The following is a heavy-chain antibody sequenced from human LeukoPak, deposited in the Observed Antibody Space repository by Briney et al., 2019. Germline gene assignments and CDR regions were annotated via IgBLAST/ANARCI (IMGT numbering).Heavy chain of an antibody. CDR2: ISSSGSTI. J-gene: IGHJ5*02. CDR1: GFTFSDYY. CDR3: ATDLGAHQQLVRKGNWFDP. D-gene: IGHD6-13*01. Sequence: KSGGSLRLSCAASGFTFSDYYMSWIRQAPGKGLEWVSSISSSGSTIYYGDSVKGRFTISRDNAKNSLYLQMNSLRSEDTAVYYCATDLGAHQQLVRKGNWFDPWGQGTLVTVSS. V-gene: IGHV3-11*01.